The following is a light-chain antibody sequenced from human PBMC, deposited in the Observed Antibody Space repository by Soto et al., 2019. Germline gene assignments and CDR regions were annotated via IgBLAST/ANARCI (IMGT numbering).Light chain of an antibody. CDR3: QKYSSVPV. V-gene: IGKV1-27*01. CDR2: AAS. J-gene: IGKJ3*01. Sequence: DIQMTQSPTSLSASVGDRVTITCRASQGIRNYVAWYQQIPGKAHKLLIYAASTLQSGVPSRFSGSGSGTDFILTSNGLQHEDVATYSCQKYSSVPVFGPGTKVEIK. CDR1: QGIRNY.